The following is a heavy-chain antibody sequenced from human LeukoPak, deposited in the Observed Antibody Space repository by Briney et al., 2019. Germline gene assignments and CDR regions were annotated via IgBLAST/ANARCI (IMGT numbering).Heavy chain of an antibody. CDR2: ISYDGSNK. CDR3: APPAVVTTDY. V-gene: IGHV3-30-3*01. Sequence: GGSLRLSCAASGFTFSSDAMHWVRQAPGKGLEWVAAISYDGSNKYYADSVKGRFTISRDNSKNTLYLQMNSLRAEDTAVYYCAPPAVVTTDYWGQGTLVTVSS. J-gene: IGHJ4*02. D-gene: IGHD2-21*02. CDR1: GFTFSSDA.